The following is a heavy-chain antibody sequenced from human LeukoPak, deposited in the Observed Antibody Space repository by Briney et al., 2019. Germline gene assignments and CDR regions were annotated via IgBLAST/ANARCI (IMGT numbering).Heavy chain of an antibody. D-gene: IGHD2-15*01. J-gene: IGHJ3*02. CDR1: GFTFSSYA. CDR3: AKDHVVVAATKGDAFDI. Sequence: PGGSLRLSCAASGFTFSSYAMSWVRQAPGKGLEWVSAISGSGGSTYYADSVKGRFTISRDNSKNTLYLQMNSLRAEDTAVYYCAKDHVVVAATKGDAFDIWGQGTMVTVSS. CDR2: ISGSGGST. V-gene: IGHV3-23*01.